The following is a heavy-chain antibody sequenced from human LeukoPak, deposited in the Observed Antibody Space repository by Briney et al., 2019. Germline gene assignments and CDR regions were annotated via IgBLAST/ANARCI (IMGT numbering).Heavy chain of an antibody. CDR3: ARVEAAAGGAFDI. D-gene: IGHD6-13*01. CDR1: GFTVSSNY. Sequence: GGSLRLSCAASGFTVSSNYMSWARQAPGKGLEWVSVIYSGGSTYYADSVKGRFTISRDNSKNTLYLQMNSLRAEDTAVYYCARVEAAAGGAFDIWGQGTMVTVSS. J-gene: IGHJ3*02. V-gene: IGHV3-53*01. CDR2: IYSGGST.